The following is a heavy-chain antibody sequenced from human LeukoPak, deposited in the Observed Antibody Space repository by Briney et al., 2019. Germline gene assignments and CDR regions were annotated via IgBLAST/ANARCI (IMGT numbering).Heavy chain of an antibody. CDR3: ARYSRVNIWFGELWPYYYGMDV. D-gene: IGHD3-10*01. CDR2: ISAYNGNT. J-gene: IGHJ6*02. V-gene: IGHV1-18*01. CDR1: GGTFSSYG. Sequence: GASVKVSCKASGGTFSSYGISWVRQAPGQGLEWMGWISAYNGNTNYAQKLQGRVTMTTDTSTSTAYMELRSLRSDDTAVYYCARYSRVNIWFGELWPYYYGMDVWGQGTTVTVSS.